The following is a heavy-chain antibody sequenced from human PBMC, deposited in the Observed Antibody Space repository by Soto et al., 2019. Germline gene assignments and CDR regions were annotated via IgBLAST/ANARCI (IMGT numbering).Heavy chain of an antibody. D-gene: IGHD3-22*01. V-gene: IGHV4-34*01. CDR1: GGSFSGYY. CDR2: INHSGST. J-gene: IGHJ4*02. CDR3: ARRDDNSGYYYALGDY. Sequence: QVQLQQWGAGLLKPSETLSLTCAVYGGSFSGYYWSWVRQPPGKGLEWIGEINHSGSTNYNPSFKSRVTISVDTSKNQFSLKLSSVTAADTAVYYCARRDDNSGYYYALGDYWGQGTLVTVSS.